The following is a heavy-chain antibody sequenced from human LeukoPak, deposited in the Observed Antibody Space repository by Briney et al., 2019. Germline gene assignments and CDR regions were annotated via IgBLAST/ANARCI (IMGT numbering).Heavy chain of an antibody. CDR2: IIPIFGTA. CDR1: GGTFSSYA. Sequence: GASVKVSCKASGGTFSSYAISWVRQAPGQGLEWMGGIIPIFGTANYAQKFQGRVTITADESTSTAYMELSSLRSEDTAVYYCARAPTKYDSSGYAIDYWGQGTLVTVSS. V-gene: IGHV1-69*13. D-gene: IGHD3-22*01. CDR3: ARAPTKYDSSGYAIDY. J-gene: IGHJ4*02.